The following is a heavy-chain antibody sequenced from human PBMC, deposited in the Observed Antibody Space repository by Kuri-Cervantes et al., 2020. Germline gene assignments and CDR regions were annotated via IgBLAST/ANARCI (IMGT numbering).Heavy chain of an antibody. D-gene: IGHD2-21*02. J-gene: IGHJ2*01. CDR1: GFTFSSYG. Sequence: GGSLRLSCAASGFTFSSYGMHWVRQAPGKGLEWVAVIWYDGSNKYYADSVKGRFTISRDNSKNTLYLQMNSLRAEDTAVYYCARECGGNCPTTHWYFALWGRGTLVTVSS. CDR2: IWYDGSNK. CDR3: ARECGGNCPTTHWYFAL. V-gene: IGHV3-33*01.